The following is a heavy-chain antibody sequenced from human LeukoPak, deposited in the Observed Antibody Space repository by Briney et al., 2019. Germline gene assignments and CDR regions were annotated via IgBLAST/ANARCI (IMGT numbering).Heavy chain of an antibody. J-gene: IGHJ4*02. CDR1: GFTFSDYW. D-gene: IGHD2-15*01. Sequence: PGGSLRLSCAVSGFTFSDYWMRWVRQAPGKGLEWVASINKDGSEKQYVDSVKGRFTISRDNAKNSVYLQMTSLGAEDTAVYYCATYTQYCGAPGGTDYWGLGTLVTVSS. CDR2: INKDGSEK. CDR3: ATYTQYCGAPGGTDY. V-gene: IGHV3-7*01.